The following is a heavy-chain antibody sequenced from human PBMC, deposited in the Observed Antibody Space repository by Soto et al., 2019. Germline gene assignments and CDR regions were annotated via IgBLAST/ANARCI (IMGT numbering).Heavy chain of an antibody. Sequence: GGSLRLSCAASGFTFSSYSMTWVRQAPGKGLEWVSSINSSGSYIYYADSVKGRFTISRDNAKNSLYLQMNSLRAEDTAVYYCARGPYYYDSSGYQDAFDIWGQGTMVTVSS. CDR2: INSSGSYI. D-gene: IGHD3-22*01. J-gene: IGHJ3*02. CDR1: GFTFSSYS. CDR3: ARGPYYYDSSGYQDAFDI. V-gene: IGHV3-21*01.